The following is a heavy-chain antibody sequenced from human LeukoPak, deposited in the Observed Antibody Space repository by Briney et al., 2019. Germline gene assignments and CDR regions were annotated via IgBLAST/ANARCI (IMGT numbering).Heavy chain of an antibody. CDR3: ARDRGQGFRDY. CDR2: ISSSSIYT. CDR1: GFTFSNAW. Sequence: GGSLRLSCATSGFTFSNAWMSWIRQAPGKGLEWVSYISSSSIYTNYADSVKGRFTISRDNAKNSLYLQVNSLRAEDTAVYYCARDRGQGFRDYWGQGTLVTVSS. V-gene: IGHV3-11*06. J-gene: IGHJ4*02.